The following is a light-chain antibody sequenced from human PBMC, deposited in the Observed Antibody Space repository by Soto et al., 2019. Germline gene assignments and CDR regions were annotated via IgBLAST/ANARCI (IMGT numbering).Light chain of an antibody. CDR2: ADS. CDR1: QSVRSN. CDR3: KKRYNWPIT. V-gene: IGKV3-11*02. J-gene: IGKJ5*01. Sequence: EIVLTQSPANMSMSPGESITISRRASQSVRSNLAWYQQKPGQAPRLLISADSNRATGIPARFSGSGSGRDFTLTISSLEPEDFSVYYCKKRYNWPITVGEGTRLEIK.